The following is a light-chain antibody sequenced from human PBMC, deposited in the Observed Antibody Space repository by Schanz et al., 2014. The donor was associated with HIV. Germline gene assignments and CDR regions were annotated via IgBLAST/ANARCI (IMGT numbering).Light chain of an antibody. J-gene: IGLJ1*01. CDR3: SSYAGSNSYV. Sequence: QFALTQPPSASGSPGQSVTISCTGTSSDVGDYDFVSWYQQHPGKAPKLLIYEVTKWPSGVPDRFSGSKSGNTASLTVSGLQAEDEADYYCSSYAGSNSYVFGTGTKLTVL. CDR2: EVT. V-gene: IGLV2-8*01. CDR1: SSDVGDYDF.